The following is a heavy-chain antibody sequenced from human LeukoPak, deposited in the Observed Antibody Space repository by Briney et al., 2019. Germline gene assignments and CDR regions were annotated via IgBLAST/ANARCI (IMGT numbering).Heavy chain of an antibody. V-gene: IGHV3-53*01. J-gene: IGHJ4*02. CDR3: ATSLKQLGRGQTYYYDSSGYYY. CDR1: GFNVSSHY. Sequence: GGSLRLSCAASGFNVSSHYTSWVRQAPGKGLEWVSVMYSGGNTYYADSVKGRFTVSRDTSKNTLSVLMNSLRADDTAIYYCATSLKQLGRGQTYYYDSSGYYYWGQGTLVAVSS. D-gene: IGHD3-22*01. CDR2: MYSGGNT.